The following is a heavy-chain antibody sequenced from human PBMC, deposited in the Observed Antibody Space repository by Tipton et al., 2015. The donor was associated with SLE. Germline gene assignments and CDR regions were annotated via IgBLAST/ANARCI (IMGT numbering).Heavy chain of an antibody. Sequence: SLRLSCAASGFTFSSYTIHWVRQAPGKGLEWVALISYDGSNKYYADSVKGRIAMSRDNSKNTLYLQMNSLRAEDTALYYCATTKRIVEAGHDVFDYWGQGTLVTVSS. CDR2: ISYDGSNK. D-gene: IGHD1-26*01. V-gene: IGHV3-30*09. CDR1: GFTFSSYT. J-gene: IGHJ4*02. CDR3: ATTKRIVEAGHDVFDY.